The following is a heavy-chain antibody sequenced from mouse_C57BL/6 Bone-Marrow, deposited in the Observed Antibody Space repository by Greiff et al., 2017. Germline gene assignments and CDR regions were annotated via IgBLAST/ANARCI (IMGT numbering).Heavy chain of an antibody. J-gene: IGHJ4*01. V-gene: IGHV1-55*01. CDR3: ARLGYDYYAMDY. D-gene: IGHD6-5*01. CDR1: GYTFTRYW. CDR2: IYPGSGST. Sequence: QVQLQQPGAELVKPGASVQMSCKASGYTFTRYWITWVKQRPGQGLEWIGDIYPGSGSTNYNEKFKSKATLTVDTSSSTAYMQLSSLTSEDSAVYYCARLGYDYYAMDYWGQGTSVTGSS.